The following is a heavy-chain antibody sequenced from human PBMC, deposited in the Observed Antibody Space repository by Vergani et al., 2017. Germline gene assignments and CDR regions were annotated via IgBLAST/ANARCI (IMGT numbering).Heavy chain of an antibody. CDR2: ISASGAPT. CDR3: AGAYGRYDWFDY. D-gene: IGHD1-20*01. V-gene: IGHV3-23*01. J-gene: IGHJ4*01. Sequence: EVQLLESGGDLVQPGGSLRLSCTASGFIFSTYAMSWVRQAPGTGLEWVSGISASGAPTYYADSVKGRVTISRDNSKNTLYLQTNSLRVEDTAVYYCAGAYGRYDWFDYWGQRTLVTVSS. CDR1: GFIFSTYA.